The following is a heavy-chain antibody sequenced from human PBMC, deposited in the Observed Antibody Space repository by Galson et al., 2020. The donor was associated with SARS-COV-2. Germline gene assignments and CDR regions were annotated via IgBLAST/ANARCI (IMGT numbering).Heavy chain of an antibody. D-gene: IGHD3-10*02. Sequence: SETLSLTCTVSGGSISSSSYYWGWIRQPPGKGLEWIGSIYYSGSTYYNPSLKSRVTISVDTSKNQFSLKLSSVTAADTAVYYCARDVQTRLDPWGQEPWSPSPQ. CDR2: IYYSGST. CDR3: ARDVQTRLDP. V-gene: IGHV4-39*07. CDR1: GGSISSSSYY. J-gene: IGHJ5*02.